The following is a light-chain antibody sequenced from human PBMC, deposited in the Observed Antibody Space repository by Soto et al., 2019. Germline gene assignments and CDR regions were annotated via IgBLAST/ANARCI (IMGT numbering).Light chain of an antibody. CDR1: QSVSSSY. CDR3: QQHNGWPLT. CDR2: DAF. V-gene: IGKV3D-20*02. J-gene: IGKJ4*01. Sequence: IVLTQSPGTLSLSPGERATLSCRASQSVSSSYLAWYQQKPGQAPRLLISDAFNRATGIPARFSGSGSGTDFTLTISSLEPEDFAVYYCQQHNGWPLTFGGGTKVDNK.